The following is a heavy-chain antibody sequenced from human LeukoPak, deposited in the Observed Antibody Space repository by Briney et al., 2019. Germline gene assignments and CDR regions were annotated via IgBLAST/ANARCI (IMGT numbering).Heavy chain of an antibody. J-gene: IGHJ4*02. V-gene: IGHV1-18*01. CDR2: ISAYNGNT. Sequence: ASVKVSCKASGYTFTSYGISWVRQAPGQGLEWMGWISAYNGNTNSAQKLQGRVSMTTDTSTSTAYMELRSLRSDDTAVYYCARGVLYYGSGSYYNYWGQGTLVTVSS. CDR3: ARGVLYYGSGSYYNY. D-gene: IGHD3-10*01. CDR1: GYTFTSYG.